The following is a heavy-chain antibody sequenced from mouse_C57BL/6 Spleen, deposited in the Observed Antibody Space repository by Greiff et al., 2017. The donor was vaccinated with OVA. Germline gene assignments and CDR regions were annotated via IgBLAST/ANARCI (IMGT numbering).Heavy chain of an antibody. CDR3: AREGGNYGDY. J-gene: IGHJ2*01. Sequence: QVQLKESGAELVKPGASVKISCKASGYAFSSYWMNWVKQRPGTGLEWIGQIYPGDGDTNYNGKFKGKATLTAEKSSSTADMQLSSLTSEDAAVYFCAREGGNYGDYWGQGTTLTVSS. V-gene: IGHV1-80*01. D-gene: IGHD2-1*01. CDR1: GYAFSSYW. CDR2: IYPGDGDT.